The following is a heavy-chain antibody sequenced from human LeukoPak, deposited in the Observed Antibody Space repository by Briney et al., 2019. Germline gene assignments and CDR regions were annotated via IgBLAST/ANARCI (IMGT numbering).Heavy chain of an antibody. D-gene: IGHD5-24*01. CDR3: ARALEMATITDAFDI. CDR2: IIPIFGTA. Sequence: SVKVSCKASGGTFSSYAISWVRQAPGQGLEWMGGIIPIFGTANYAQKFQGRVTITGDESTSTAYMELSSLRSEDTAVYYCARALEMATITDAFDIWGQGTMVSVSS. J-gene: IGHJ3*02. V-gene: IGHV1-69*13. CDR1: GGTFSSYA.